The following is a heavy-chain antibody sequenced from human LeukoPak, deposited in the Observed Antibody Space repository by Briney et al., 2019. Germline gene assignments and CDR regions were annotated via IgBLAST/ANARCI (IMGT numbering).Heavy chain of an antibody. D-gene: IGHD6-19*01. Sequence: PGGSLRLSCATSGFTFRTYGMHWVRQAPGKGLEWVAVISYDGSYKFYADSVKGRFTISRDNSKSTPYLQMNSLRAEDTAIYYCAKDRYSSLNEIDYWGQGTLVTVSS. J-gene: IGHJ4*02. CDR1: GFTFRTYG. V-gene: IGHV3-30*18. CDR2: ISYDGSYK. CDR3: AKDRYSSLNEIDY.